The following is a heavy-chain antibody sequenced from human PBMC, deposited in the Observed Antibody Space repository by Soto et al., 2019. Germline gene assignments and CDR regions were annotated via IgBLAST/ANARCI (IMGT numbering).Heavy chain of an antibody. Sequence: GSLRLSCAASGFTFSSYGMHWVRQAPGKGLEWVAVIWYDGSNKYYADSVKGRFTISRDNSKNTLYLQMDSLRAEDTAVYYCARDGATIFGVVILPNYGMDVWGQGTTVTVSS. V-gene: IGHV3-33*01. CDR1: GFTFSSYG. J-gene: IGHJ6*02. CDR2: IWYDGSNK. CDR3: ARDGATIFGVVILPNYGMDV. D-gene: IGHD3-3*01.